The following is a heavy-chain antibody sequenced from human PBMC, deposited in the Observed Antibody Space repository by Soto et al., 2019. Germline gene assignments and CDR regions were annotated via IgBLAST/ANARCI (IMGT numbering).Heavy chain of an antibody. CDR1: GFSLSVYGVR. CDR2: IHWNDDK. V-gene: IGHV2-5*01. D-gene: IGHD3-22*01. J-gene: IGHJ5*02. Sequence: GSGPTLVNPTQTLTLTCSSSGFSLSVYGVRVIWFRQPPGETLEWLALIHWNDDKRYSPYLKSRLTITKDTSKNQVVLTLTNLDPLDTGTYFCAHTKDSSGFLTSWGQGILVTVSS. CDR3: AHTKDSSGFLTS.